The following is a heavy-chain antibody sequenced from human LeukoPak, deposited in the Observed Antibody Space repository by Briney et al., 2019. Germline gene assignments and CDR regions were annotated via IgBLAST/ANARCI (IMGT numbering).Heavy chain of an antibody. CDR3: ARGRSYYPFDY. Sequence: ASVKVSCKASGYTFTSYDINWVRQATGQGLEWMGWMNPNSGNTSYAQKFQGRVTMTRNTSISTAYMELASLRSEDTAVYYCARGRSYYPFDYWGQGTLVTVSS. CDR1: GYTFTSYD. V-gene: IGHV1-8*01. D-gene: IGHD3-10*01. J-gene: IGHJ4*02. CDR2: MNPNSGNT.